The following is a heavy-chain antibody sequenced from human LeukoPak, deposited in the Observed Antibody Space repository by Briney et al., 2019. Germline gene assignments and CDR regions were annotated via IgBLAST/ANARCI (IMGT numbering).Heavy chain of an antibody. CDR2: INSDWRST. J-gene: IGHJ4*02. CDR3: AREGVGTVTPDY. Sequence: GGSLRLSCAASGFTFSSYLMHWVRQAPGKGLVWVSRINSDWRSTNYADSVKGRFPISRDNAKSTLYLQMNSLRAEDTAVYYCAREGVGTVTPDYWGQGTLVTVS. D-gene: IGHD4-17*01. V-gene: IGHV3-74*01. CDR1: GFTFSSYL.